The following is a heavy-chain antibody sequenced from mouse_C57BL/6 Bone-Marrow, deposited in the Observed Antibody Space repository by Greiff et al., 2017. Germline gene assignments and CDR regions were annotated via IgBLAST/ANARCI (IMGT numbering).Heavy chain of an antibody. J-gene: IGHJ4*01. CDR3: ARCGYYAMDY. V-gene: IGHV5-6*01. CDR2: ISSGGSYT. CDR1: GFTFSSYG. Sequence: EVKLVESGGDLVKPGGSLKLSCAASGFTFSSYGMSWVRQTPDKRLEWVATISSGGSYTNYPDSVKGRFTISRDNAKNTLYLQVSSLKSEDTAMYYCARCGYYAMDYWGQGTSVTVSS.